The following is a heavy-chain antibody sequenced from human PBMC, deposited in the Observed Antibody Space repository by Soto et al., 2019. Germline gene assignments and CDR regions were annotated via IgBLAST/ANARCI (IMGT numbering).Heavy chain of an antibody. D-gene: IGHD4-17*01. CDR2: IKQDGSEK. V-gene: IGHV3-7*03. CDR1: GFTFSSYW. CDR3: AREREIDYGDFDY. Sequence: EVQLVESGGGLVQPGGSLRLSCAASGFTFSSYWMSWVRQAPGKGLEWVANIKQDGSEKYYVDSVKGRFTISRDNAKNSLYLQMNSLRAEDTAVYYCAREREIDYGDFDYWGQGTLVTVSS. J-gene: IGHJ4*02.